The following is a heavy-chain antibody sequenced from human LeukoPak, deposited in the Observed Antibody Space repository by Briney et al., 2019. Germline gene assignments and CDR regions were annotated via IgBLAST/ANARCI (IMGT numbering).Heavy chain of an antibody. Sequence: ASVKVSCKASGYTFTGYYMHWVRQAPGQGLEWMGWINPNSGGTNYAQKFQGRVTMTRDTSISTAYMELSRLRSDDTAVYYCARDPSQLWFGEFLDYWGQGTLVTVSS. CDR2: INPNSGGT. J-gene: IGHJ4*02. CDR3: ARDPSQLWFGEFLDY. CDR1: GYTFTGYY. D-gene: IGHD3-10*01. V-gene: IGHV1-2*02.